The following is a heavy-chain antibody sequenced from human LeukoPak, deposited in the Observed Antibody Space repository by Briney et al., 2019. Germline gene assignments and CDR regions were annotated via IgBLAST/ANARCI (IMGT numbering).Heavy chain of an antibody. CDR2: TYSNGNT. CDR3: ARKNHLFNAAFDI. V-gene: IGHV3-23*01. Sequence: AGSLRLSCAASGFTFSSYAMSWVRQAPGKGLEWVSITYSNGNTNYADSVKGRFTISRDNSRDTLSLQMDSLRAEDTAVYYCARKNHLFNAAFDIWGQGTVDTVSS. CDR1: GFTFSSYA. J-gene: IGHJ3*02. D-gene: IGHD1-14*01.